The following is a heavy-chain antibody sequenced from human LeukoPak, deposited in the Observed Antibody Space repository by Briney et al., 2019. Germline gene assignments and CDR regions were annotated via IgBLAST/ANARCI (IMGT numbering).Heavy chain of an antibody. D-gene: IGHD3-22*01. CDR2: INHSGST. V-gene: IGHV4-34*01. CDR3: ARDPSGYYYDSSGYSSDY. CDR1: GGSFSGYY. Sequence: SETLSLTCAVYGGSFSGYYWSWIRQPPGKGLEWIGEINHSGSTNYNPSLKSRVTISVDTSKNQFSLKLSSVTAADTAVYYCARDPSGYYYDSSGYSSDYWGQGTLVTVSS. J-gene: IGHJ4*02.